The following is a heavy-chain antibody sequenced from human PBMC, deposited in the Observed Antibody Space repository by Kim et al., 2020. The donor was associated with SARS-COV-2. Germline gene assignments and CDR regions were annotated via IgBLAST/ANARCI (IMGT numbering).Heavy chain of an antibody. CDR3: ANVQAGDDYYGMDV. V-gene: IGHV3-23*01. D-gene: IGHD2-21*01. Sequence: ADSVKGRFTISRDNSKNTLYLQMNSLRAEDTAVYYWANVQAGDDYYGMDVWGQGTTVTVSS. J-gene: IGHJ6*02.